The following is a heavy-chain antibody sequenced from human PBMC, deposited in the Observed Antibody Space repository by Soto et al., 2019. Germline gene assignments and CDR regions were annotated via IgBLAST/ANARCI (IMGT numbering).Heavy chain of an antibody. V-gene: IGHV5-51*01. CDR3: ARQLGHDYINNWFDP. CDR2: IYPGDSDA. J-gene: IGHJ5*02. CDR1: GYRFTSYW. Sequence: PGESLKISCNGSGYRFTSYWIAWVLHMPGKGLEWMGIIYPGDSDARYSPSFQGQVTISVDKSISTAYLQWSSLKASDTAIYYCARQLGHDYINNWFDPWGQGTLVTVSS. D-gene: IGHD4-4*01.